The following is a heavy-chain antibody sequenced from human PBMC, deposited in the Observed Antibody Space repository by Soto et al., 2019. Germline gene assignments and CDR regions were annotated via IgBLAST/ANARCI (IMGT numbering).Heavy chain of an antibody. D-gene: IGHD1-26*01. CDR2: IKHDGSEK. V-gene: IGHV3-7*01. CDR3: VRDRSGSYLEGFDY. J-gene: IGHJ4*02. Sequence: EVQLVESGGGLVQLGGSRRLSCAASGFTFSSFWMTWVRQAPGKGLEWVANIKHDGSEKYYVESVKGRFTISSDNARNSLFLEMKSLRSEDTAVYSCVRDRSGSYLEGFDYWGQGTLVTVSS. CDR1: GFTFSSFW.